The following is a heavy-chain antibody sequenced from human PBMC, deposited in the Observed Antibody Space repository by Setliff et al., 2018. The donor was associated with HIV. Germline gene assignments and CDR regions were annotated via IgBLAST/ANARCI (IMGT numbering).Heavy chain of an antibody. CDR1: GFSLGSSGVG. D-gene: IGHD3-16*02. CDR2: IYWDDDV. Sequence: LVNPPQTLTLTCTVSGFSLGSSGVGVGWVRQPPGEGLEWLALIYWDDDVRYNPSLKSRLTITKDTSRNQVDLTVSNLDPVDTATYFCVHVSFYREVYFDAWGQGILVTVSS. J-gene: IGHJ4*01. V-gene: IGHV2-5*02. CDR3: VHVSFYREVYFDA.